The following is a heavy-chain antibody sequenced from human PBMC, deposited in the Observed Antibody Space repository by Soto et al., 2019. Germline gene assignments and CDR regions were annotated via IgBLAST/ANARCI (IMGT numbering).Heavy chain of an antibody. J-gene: IGHJ6*02. CDR2: INPNSGGT. CDR1: GYTFTGYY. D-gene: IGHD4-17*01. Sequence: ASVKVSCKASGYTFTGYYMHWVRQAPGQGLEWMGWINPNSGGTNYAQKFQGRVTMTRDTSISTAYMELSRLRSDDTAVYYCARDYGDCGWYYGMDVWGQGTTVTVSS. V-gene: IGHV1-2*02. CDR3: ARDYGDCGWYYGMDV.